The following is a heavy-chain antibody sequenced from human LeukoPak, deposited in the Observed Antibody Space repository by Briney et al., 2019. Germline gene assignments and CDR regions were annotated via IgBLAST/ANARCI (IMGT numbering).Heavy chain of an antibody. CDR2: INHSGST. J-gene: IGHJ5*02. CDR3: ARRIAARPRGYWFDP. D-gene: IGHD6-6*01. V-gene: IGHV4-34*01. CDR1: GGSFSGYY. Sequence: SETLSLTCAVYGGSFSGYYWSWIRQPPGKGLEWIGEINHSGSTNYNPSLKSRVTISVDTSKNQFSLKVSSVTAADTAVYYCARRIAARPRGYWFDPWGQGTLVTDSS.